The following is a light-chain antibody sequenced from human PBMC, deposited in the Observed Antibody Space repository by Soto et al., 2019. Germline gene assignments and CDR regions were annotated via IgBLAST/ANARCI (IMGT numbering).Light chain of an antibody. CDR3: AAWGDSLSGVV. J-gene: IGLJ2*01. CDR2: RNN. Sequence: QSVLTQPPSASGTPGQRVTISCSGSSSNIGSNYVYWYQQLTGTAPKLLIYRNNQRPSGVPDRFSGSKSGTSASLAISGLRSDDEADYYCAAWGDSLSGVVFGGGTKLTVL. CDR1: SSNIGSNY. V-gene: IGLV1-47*01.